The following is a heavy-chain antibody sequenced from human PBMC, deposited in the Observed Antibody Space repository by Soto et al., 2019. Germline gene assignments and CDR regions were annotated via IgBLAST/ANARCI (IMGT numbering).Heavy chain of an antibody. Sequence: ASVKVSCKASGYTFTGYYMHWVRQAPGQGLEWMGWISPISGGTNYAQKFKGRVTITRDKSTSTAYMELSSLRSEDTAVYYCAKTLTYYGSGISFMDVWGKGTTVTVSS. J-gene: IGHJ6*03. CDR2: ISPISGGT. V-gene: IGHV1-2*02. D-gene: IGHD3-10*01. CDR3: AKTLTYYGSGISFMDV. CDR1: GYTFTGYY.